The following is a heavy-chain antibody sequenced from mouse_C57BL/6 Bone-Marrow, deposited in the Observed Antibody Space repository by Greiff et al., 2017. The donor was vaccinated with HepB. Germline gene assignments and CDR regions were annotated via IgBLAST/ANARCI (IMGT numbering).Heavy chain of an antibody. CDR1: GYSFTGYY. D-gene: IGHD2-1*01. V-gene: IGHV1-42*01. J-gene: IGHJ4*01. CDR3: ARRGDLWYPYAMDY. Sequence: EVQLQQSGPELVKPGASVKISCKASGYSFTGYYMNWVKQSPEKSLEWIGEINPSTGGTTYNQKFKAKATLTVDKSSSTAYMQLKSLTSDDSAVYYCARRGDLWYPYAMDYWGQGTSVTVSS. CDR2: INPSTGGT.